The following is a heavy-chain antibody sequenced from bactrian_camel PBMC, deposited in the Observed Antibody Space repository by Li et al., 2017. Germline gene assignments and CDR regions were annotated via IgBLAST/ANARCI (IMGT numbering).Heavy chain of an antibody. J-gene: IGHJ4*01. CDR2: IDTEGST. CDR3: AADRMACLRPSVQLEAYNF. V-gene: IGHV3S53*01. Sequence: HVQLVESGGGSVQAGGSLRLSCAASKDTDTYNCMGWFRQVPGKQREGVAGIDTEGSTNYADSVKGRFTISPGNATNTVSLQMNSLKPEDTAMYYCAADRMACLRPSVQLEAYNFWGQGTQVTVS. CDR1: KDTDTYNC.